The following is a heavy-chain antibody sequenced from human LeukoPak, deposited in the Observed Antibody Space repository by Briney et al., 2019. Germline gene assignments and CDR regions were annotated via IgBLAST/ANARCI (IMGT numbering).Heavy chain of an antibody. CDR1: GFTFSSYA. Sequence: GGSLRLSCAASGFTFSSYAMHWVRQAPGKGLEWVAVISDDGSNKYYADSVKGRFTISRDNSKNTLYLQMNSLRAEDTAVYYCARDRPYIVATRIGYYYYGMDVWGQGTTVTVSS. V-gene: IGHV3-30-3*01. CDR2: ISDDGSNK. CDR3: ARDRPYIVATRIGYYYYGMDV. J-gene: IGHJ6*02. D-gene: IGHD5-12*01.